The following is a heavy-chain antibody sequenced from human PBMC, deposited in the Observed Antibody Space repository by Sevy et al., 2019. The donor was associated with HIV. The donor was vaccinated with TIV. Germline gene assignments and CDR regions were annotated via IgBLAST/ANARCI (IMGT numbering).Heavy chain of an antibody. CDR3: ARAYINDYGGNSPYYYYYYMDV. V-gene: IGHV4-59*01. Sequence: SETLSLTCTVSGGSISSYYWSWIRQPPGKGLEWIGYIYYSGSTNYNPSLKSRVTISVDTSKNQFSLKLSSVTAADTAVYYCARAYINDYGGNSPYYYYYYMDVWGKGTTVTVSS. D-gene: IGHD4-17*01. CDR1: GGSISSYY. J-gene: IGHJ6*03. CDR2: IYYSGST.